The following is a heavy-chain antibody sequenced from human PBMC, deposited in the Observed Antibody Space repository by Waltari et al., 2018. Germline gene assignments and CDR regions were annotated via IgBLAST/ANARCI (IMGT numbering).Heavy chain of an antibody. CDR2: IRYDGSNK. D-gene: IGHD6-6*01. V-gene: IGHV3-30*02. CDR3: AKSIAARPISFLRYYYYYYMDV. Sequence: QVQLVESGGGVVQPGGSLRLSCAASGFTFSSYGMHWVRQAPGKGLEWVAFIRYDGSNKYYADSVKGRFTISRDNSKNTLYLQMNSLRAEDTAVYYCAKSIAARPISFLRYYYYYYMDVWGKGTTVTVSS. J-gene: IGHJ6*03. CDR1: GFTFSSYG.